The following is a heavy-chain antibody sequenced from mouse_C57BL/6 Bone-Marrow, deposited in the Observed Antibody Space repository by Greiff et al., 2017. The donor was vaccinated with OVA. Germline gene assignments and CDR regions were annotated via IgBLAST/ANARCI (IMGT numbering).Heavy chain of an antibody. CDR3: ARSEAYDYTFFDY. CDR2: INPSTGGT. D-gene: IGHD2-4*01. J-gene: IGHJ2*01. Sequence: VQLKESGPELVKPGASVKISCKASGYSFTGYYMNWVKQSPEKSLEWIGEINPSTGGTTYNQKFKAKATLTVDKSSSTAYMQLSSLTSEDSAVYYCARSEAYDYTFFDYWGQGTTLTVSS. V-gene: IGHV1-42*01. CDR1: GYSFTGYY.